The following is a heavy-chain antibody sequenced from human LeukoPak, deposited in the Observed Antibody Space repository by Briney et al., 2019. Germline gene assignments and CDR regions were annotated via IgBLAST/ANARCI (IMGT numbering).Heavy chain of an antibody. V-gene: IGHV3-48*03. CDR3: ARGVWTGYSASDY. Sequence: PGGPLRLSCAASGFTFSSYEMNWVRQAPGKGLEWVSYISSSGSTIYYADSVKGRFTISRDNAKNSLYLQMNSLRAEDTAVYYCARGVWTGYSASDYWGQGTLVTVSS. J-gene: IGHJ4*02. D-gene: IGHD3/OR15-3a*01. CDR2: ISSSGSTI. CDR1: GFTFSSYE.